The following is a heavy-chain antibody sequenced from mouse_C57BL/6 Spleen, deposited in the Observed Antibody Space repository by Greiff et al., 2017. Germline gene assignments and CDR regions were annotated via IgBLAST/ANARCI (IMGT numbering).Heavy chain of an antibody. J-gene: IGHJ3*01. D-gene: IGHD4-1*01. CDR1: GYTFTSYW. V-gene: IGHV1-50*01. Sequence: VQLQQSGAELVKPGASVKLSCKASGYTFTSYWMQWVKQRPGQGLEWIGEIDPSDSYTNYNQKFKGKATLTVDTSSSTAYMQLSSLTSEDSAVYYCALGQAWFAYWGQGTLVTVSA. CDR2: IDPSDSYT. CDR3: ALGQAWFAY.